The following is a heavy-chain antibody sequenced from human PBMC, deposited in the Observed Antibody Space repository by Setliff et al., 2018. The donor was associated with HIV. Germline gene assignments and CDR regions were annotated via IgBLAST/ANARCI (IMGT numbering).Heavy chain of an antibody. D-gene: IGHD1-26*01. Sequence: PGGSLRLSCAASEFTLSGYSMSWVRQVPGKGLEWVSAIDPSGSRIFYSDSVKGRFTISRDNSKNTLYLEMNSLRPEDTAVYYCAKGALCGRNRDVCFDPWGQGALVTVSS. J-gene: IGHJ5*02. V-gene: IGHV3-23*01. CDR1: EFTLSGYS. CDR3: AKGALCGRNRDVCFDP. CDR2: IDPSGSRI.